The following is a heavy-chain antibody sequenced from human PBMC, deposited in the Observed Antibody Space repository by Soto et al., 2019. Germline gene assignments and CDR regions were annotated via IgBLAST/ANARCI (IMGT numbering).Heavy chain of an antibody. Sequence: EVQLVESGGGLVQPGGSLRLSCAASGFTFSSYWMHWVRQAPGKGLVWVSRINSDGNSTSYADSVKGLFTISRDNAKNTLYLQMNSLRAEDTAVYYCAVAVAGPTAIGYWGQGTLVTVSS. CDR2: INSDGNST. V-gene: IGHV3-74*01. D-gene: IGHD6-19*01. CDR3: AVAVAGPTAIGY. J-gene: IGHJ4*02. CDR1: GFTFSSYW.